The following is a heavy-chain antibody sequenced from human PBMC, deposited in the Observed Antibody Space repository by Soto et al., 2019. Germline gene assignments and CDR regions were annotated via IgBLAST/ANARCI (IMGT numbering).Heavy chain of an antibody. CDR3: AKSVYNWNDGFFDY. CDR2: ISYDGINK. J-gene: IGHJ4*02. V-gene: IGHV3-30*18. D-gene: IGHD1-1*01. Sequence: LRLSCAASGFTFSSYGMHWVRQAPGKGLEWVAVISYDGINKYYADSVKGRFTISRVNSKNTLYLQMNSLRAEDTAVYYCAKSVYNWNDGFFDYWGQGTLVTVSS. CDR1: GFTFSSYG.